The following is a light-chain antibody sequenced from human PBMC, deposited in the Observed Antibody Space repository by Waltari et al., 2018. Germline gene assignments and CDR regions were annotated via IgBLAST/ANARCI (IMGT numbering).Light chain of an antibody. CDR1: QSISTY. CDR2: AAS. J-gene: IGKJ3*01. Sequence: DIQMTQSPSSLSAFVGDRVTITCRASQSISTYLNWYQQKPGRAPNLLIYAASRLRSGVPSRISGSGSGTEFTLTISSLQPEDFATYYCLQFINYPLTFGPGTTVDIK. CDR3: LQFINYPLT. V-gene: IGKV1-39*01.